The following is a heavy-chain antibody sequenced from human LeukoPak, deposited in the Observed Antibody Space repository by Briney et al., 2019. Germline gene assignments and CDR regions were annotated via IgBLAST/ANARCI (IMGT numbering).Heavy chain of an antibody. CDR1: GFTFSSYE. J-gene: IGHJ6*04. D-gene: IGHD3-10*02. Sequence: GGSLRLSCAASGFTFSSYEMNWVRQAPGKGREWVSYISSSGSNIYYADSVKGRFTIYRDNEKNSLYLQMNSLRAEDTAVYYCAELGITMIGGVWGKGTTVTISS. CDR2: ISSSGSNI. V-gene: IGHV3-48*03. CDR3: AELGITMIGGV.